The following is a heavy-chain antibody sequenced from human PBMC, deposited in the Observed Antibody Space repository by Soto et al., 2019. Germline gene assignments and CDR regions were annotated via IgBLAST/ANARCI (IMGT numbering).Heavy chain of an antibody. CDR2: IYYSGST. V-gene: IGHV4-59*01. J-gene: IGHJ6*03. D-gene: IGHD3-16*01. CDR1: GGSISGYY. CDR3: ARVPVLYYYYMDV. Sequence: QVQLQESGPGLVTPSETLSLTCTVSGGSISGYYWSWIRQPPGKGLEWIGYIYYSGSTNYSPSLKSRVTISVDTSKNQFSLNLSSMTAADTAVYYCARVPVLYYYYMDVWGKGTTVTVSS.